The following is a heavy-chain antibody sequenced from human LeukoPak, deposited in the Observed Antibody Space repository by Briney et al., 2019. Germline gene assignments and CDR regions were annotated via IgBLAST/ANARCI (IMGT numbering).Heavy chain of an antibody. V-gene: IGHV3-48*01. Sequence: GGSLRLSCAASGFTFSNFGMNWVRQAPGKGLEWVSYIRSSGNTVYYADSVKGRFTISRDNAKNSLYLQMNTLRAEDTAVYYCAKDKDYYDSSGYYYGEGDYFDYWGQGTLVTVSS. CDR1: GFTFSNFG. CDR2: IRSSGNTV. D-gene: IGHD3-22*01. CDR3: AKDKDYYDSSGYYYGEGDYFDY. J-gene: IGHJ4*02.